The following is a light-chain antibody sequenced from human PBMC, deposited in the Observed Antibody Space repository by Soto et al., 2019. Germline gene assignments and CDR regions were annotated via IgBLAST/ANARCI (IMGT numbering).Light chain of an antibody. CDR3: MQTLQTPT. CDR2: LGS. J-gene: IGKJ1*01. V-gene: IGKV2-28*01. Sequence: DIVMTQSPLSLPVTPGEPASISCRSSRNLMHSNGYNYLDWYLQKPGQSPQLLIYLGSNRASGVPDRCSGSGSGTDFILRISRVEAEDVGVYYCMQTLQTPTFGQGTKVDIK. CDR1: RNLMHSNGYNY.